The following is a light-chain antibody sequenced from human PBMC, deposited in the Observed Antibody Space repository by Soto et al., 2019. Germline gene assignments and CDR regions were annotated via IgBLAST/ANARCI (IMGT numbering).Light chain of an antibody. V-gene: IGKV1-17*01. CDR3: AQHNSYPVT. J-gene: IGKJ4*01. CDR2: AAS. CDR1: QGIRND. Sequence: DIQMTQSPSSLSASVGDRVIISCRASQGIRNDLAWYQQRPGKAPKRLIYAASTLQSGVPSRFSGTGAWKEFTLKIDSLESEDFAIYYCAQHNSYPVTFGGGTKVEIK.